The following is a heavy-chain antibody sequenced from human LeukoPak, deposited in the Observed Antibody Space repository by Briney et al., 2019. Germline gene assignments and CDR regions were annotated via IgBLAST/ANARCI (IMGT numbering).Heavy chain of an antibody. V-gene: IGHV3-21*01. CDR2: IGSSSSI. D-gene: IGHD5-18*01. CDR1: GITFSSHS. Sequence: GGSLRLSCAASGITFSSHSMNWVRQAPGKGLEWVSAIGSSSSIYYADSVKGRFTISRDNAKNSLYLQMNSLRAEDTAVYYCSRLRGYSYGYADYWGQGTLVTVSS. CDR3: SRLRGYSYGYADY. J-gene: IGHJ4*02.